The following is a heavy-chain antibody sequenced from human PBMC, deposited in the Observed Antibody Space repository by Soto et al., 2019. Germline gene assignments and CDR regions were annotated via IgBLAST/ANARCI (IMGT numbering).Heavy chain of an antibody. CDR1: GFTFGSYG. D-gene: IGHD6-19*01. J-gene: IGHJ5*02. CDR2: ISYDGSNK. Sequence: GSLRLSCAASGFTFGSYGMHWVRQAPGKGLEWVAVISYDGSNKYFADSVKGRFTISRDNSKNTLYLQMNSLRAEDTAVYYCAKDLKSLPIAVAAPNWFDPWGQGTLVTVSS. CDR3: AKDLKSLPIAVAAPNWFDP. V-gene: IGHV3-30*18.